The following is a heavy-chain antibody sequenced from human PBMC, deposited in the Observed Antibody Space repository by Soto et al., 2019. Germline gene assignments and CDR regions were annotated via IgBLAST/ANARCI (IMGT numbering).Heavy chain of an antibody. J-gene: IGHJ6*02. Sequence: PGGSLRLSCTASGFNFNYYSKNWIRQAPGKEREGVSSISSSSGYIYYADSVKGRFTISRDNAKNSLYLQMSSLSAEDTAVYYCARAWEGGGRRPKYFSYYGMDLWGQGTTVTVSS. V-gene: IGHV3-21*01. D-gene: IGHD1-26*01. CDR2: ISSSSGYI. CDR3: ARAWEGGGRRPKYFSYYGMDL. CDR1: GFNFNYYS.